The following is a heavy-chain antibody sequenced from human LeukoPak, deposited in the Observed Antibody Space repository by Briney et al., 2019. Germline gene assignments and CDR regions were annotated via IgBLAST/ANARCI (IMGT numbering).Heavy chain of an antibody. Sequence: KGGASLKNSCKTSGSSFTTYWIGWVHQLPGTGLEWGGAIYPDDSDTRYSPSFQGQVVISADRSIRTAYLQWNTLKTSDTAMYYCVRQRGASGTINHFDPWGQGTLVTVSS. J-gene: IGHJ5*02. D-gene: IGHD3-10*01. V-gene: IGHV5-51*07. CDR1: GSSFTTYW. CDR2: IYPDDSDT. CDR3: VRQRGASGTINHFDP.